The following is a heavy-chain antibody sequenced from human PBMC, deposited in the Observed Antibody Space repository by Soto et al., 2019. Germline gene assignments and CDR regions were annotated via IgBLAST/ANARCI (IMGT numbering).Heavy chain of an antibody. CDR3: ARQGQQLVLSYYYGMDV. Sequence: GGSLRLSCAASGFTFSSYSMNWVRQAPGKGLEWVSSISSSSSYIYYADSVKGRFTISRDNAKNSLYLQMNSLRAEDTAVYYCARQGQQLVLSYYYGMDVWGQGTTVTVSS. CDR1: GFTFSSYS. CDR2: ISSSSSYI. J-gene: IGHJ6*02. V-gene: IGHV3-21*01. D-gene: IGHD6-13*01.